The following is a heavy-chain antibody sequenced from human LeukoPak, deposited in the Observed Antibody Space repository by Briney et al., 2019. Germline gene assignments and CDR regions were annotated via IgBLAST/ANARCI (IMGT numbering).Heavy chain of an antibody. CDR1: GYTFTTYG. CDR2: ISTYNGNT. Sequence: ASVKASCKASGYTFTTYGISWVRQAPGQGLEWMGWISTYNGNTNYAQKVQDRITMTADTSTSTAYMELRSLRSDDTAVYYCARDFISGTYDFDYWGQGTLVTVSS. CDR3: ARDFISGTYDFDY. D-gene: IGHD3-10*01. V-gene: IGHV1-18*01. J-gene: IGHJ4*02.